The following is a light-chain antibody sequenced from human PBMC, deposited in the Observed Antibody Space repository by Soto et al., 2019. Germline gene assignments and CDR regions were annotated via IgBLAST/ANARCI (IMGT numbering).Light chain of an antibody. CDR3: SSYTSSSTLV. Sequence: QSALTQPASVXGSXXXXXXISCTGTSSDVGGYNYVSWYQQHPGKAPKLMIYEVSNRPSGVSNRFSGSKSGNTASLTISGLQAEDEAEYYCSSYTSSSTLVFGTGTKVTVL. CDR2: EVS. J-gene: IGLJ1*01. V-gene: IGLV2-14*01. CDR1: SSDVGGYNY.